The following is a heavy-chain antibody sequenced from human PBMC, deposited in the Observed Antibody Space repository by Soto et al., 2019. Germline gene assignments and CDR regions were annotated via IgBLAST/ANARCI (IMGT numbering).Heavy chain of an antibody. J-gene: IGHJ3*02. CDR1: GFTFSSHG. D-gene: IGHD2-15*01. CDR2: IWYDGSNK. CDR3: ARDLPSVVPTEDAFDI. Sequence: QVKLVESGGGVVPPGRSLRLSCAASGFTFSSHGMHWVRQAQGKGLEWVAVIWYDGSNKYYADSVKGRFTIARDNSTNTLYRQMSSLIAEDTGVYYCARDLPSVVPTEDAFDIWGEGTMVTVSS. V-gene: IGHV3-33*01.